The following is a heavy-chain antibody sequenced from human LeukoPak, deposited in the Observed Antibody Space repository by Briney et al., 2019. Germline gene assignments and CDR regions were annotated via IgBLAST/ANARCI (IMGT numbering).Heavy chain of an antibody. J-gene: IGHJ4*02. V-gene: IGHV4-59*01. CDR3: ARGVRDGYNAPLSDY. Sequence: SETLSLTCTVSGASISSYYWSWIRQPPGKGLEWIGYIYYSGSTNYNPSLKSRVTISVGTSKNQVSLKLSSVTAADTAVYYCARGVRDGYNAPLSDYWGQGTLVTVSS. CDR1: GASISSYY. D-gene: IGHD5-24*01. CDR2: IYYSGST.